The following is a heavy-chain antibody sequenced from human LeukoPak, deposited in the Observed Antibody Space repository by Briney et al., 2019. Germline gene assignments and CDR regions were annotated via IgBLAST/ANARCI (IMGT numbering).Heavy chain of an antibody. CDR3: ATGGYCSSTSCYHFFDY. CDR1: GYSFTSYW. CDR2: IYPGDSDT. Sequence: GESLKISCKGSGYSFTSYWIGWVRQKPGKSLEWMGIIYPGDSDTRYSPSFQGQVTISADKSISTAYLWWSSLKASDTAMYYCATGGYCSSTSCYHFFDYWGQGTLVTVSS. D-gene: IGHD2-2*01. J-gene: IGHJ4*02. V-gene: IGHV5-51*01.